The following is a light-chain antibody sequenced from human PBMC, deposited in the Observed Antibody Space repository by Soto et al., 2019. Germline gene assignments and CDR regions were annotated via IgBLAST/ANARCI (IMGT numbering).Light chain of an antibody. J-gene: IGLJ2*01. V-gene: IGLV2-14*01. Sequence: QSALTQPASVSGSPGQSIAISCTGSGSDVGGYNYVSWYQQHPGKAPKLIIYGVSHRPSGVSTRFSGSKSGNTASLTISELQAEDEADYYCSSYTSRSTPVFGGGTKLTVL. CDR1: GSDVGGYNY. CDR3: SSYTSRSTPV. CDR2: GVS.